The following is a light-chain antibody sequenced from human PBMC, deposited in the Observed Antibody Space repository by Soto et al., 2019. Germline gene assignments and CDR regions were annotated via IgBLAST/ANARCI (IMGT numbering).Light chain of an antibody. V-gene: IGKV3-15*01. CDR2: GAS. Sequence: EKVMTQSPATLSMSPGERATLSGWASQSISSSLAWYQQKPRQAPRLLIYGASTRATGVPARFSGSGSGTEFTLTISSLQSEDFAVYHCQQYGSSPLITFGQGTRLEI. CDR1: QSISSS. CDR3: QQYGSSPLIT. J-gene: IGKJ5*01.